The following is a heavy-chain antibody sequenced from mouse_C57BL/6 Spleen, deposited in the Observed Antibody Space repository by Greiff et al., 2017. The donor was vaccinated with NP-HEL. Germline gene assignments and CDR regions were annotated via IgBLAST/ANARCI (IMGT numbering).Heavy chain of an antibody. CDR2: IYPNSGST. CDR1: GYTFTSYW. D-gene: IGHD2-5*01. J-gene: IGHJ3*01. Sequence: QVQLQQPGAELVKPGASVKLSCKASGYTFTSYWMHWVKPRPGQGLEWIGMIYPNSGSTNYNEKFKSKATLTVDKSSSPAYMHLSSLTSEDSAVSYYARSGSNLFAHWGKGTLVTVSA. V-gene: IGHV1-64*01. CDR3: ARSGSNLFAH.